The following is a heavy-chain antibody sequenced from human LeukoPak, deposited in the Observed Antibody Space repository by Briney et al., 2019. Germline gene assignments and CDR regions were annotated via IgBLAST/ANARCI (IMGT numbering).Heavy chain of an antibody. J-gene: IGHJ4*02. D-gene: IGHD4-17*01. Sequence: SVKVSCKASGGTFSSYAISWVPQAPGQGLEWMGRIIPILGIANYAQKFQGRVTITADKSTSTAYMELSSLRSEDTAVYYCAREGGATVTIDYWGQGTLVTVSS. V-gene: IGHV1-69*04. CDR3: AREGGATVTIDY. CDR1: GGTFSSYA. CDR2: IIPILGIA.